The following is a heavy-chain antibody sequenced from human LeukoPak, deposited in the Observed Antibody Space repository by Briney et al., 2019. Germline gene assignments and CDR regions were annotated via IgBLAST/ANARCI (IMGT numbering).Heavy chain of an antibody. V-gene: IGHV1-69*13. J-gene: IGHJ3*02. D-gene: IGHD6-13*01. CDR3: ARAGYSSSWSPLADAFDI. CDR2: IIPIFGTA. CDR1: GYTFTSYA. Sequence: VASVKVSCTASGYTFTSYAMHWVRQAPGQGLEWMGGIIPIFGTANYAQKFQGRVTITADESTSTAYMELSSLRSEDTAVYYCARAGYSSSWSPLADAFDIWGQGTMVTVSS.